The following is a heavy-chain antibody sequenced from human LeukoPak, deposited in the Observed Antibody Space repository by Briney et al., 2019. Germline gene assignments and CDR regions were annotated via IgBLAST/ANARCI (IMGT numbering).Heavy chain of an antibody. Sequence: GASVKVSYKASGYTFTGYYMHWVRQAPGQGLEWMGWINPNSGGTNYAQKFQGRVTMTRDTSISTAYMELSRLRSDDTAVYYCARSGSGYYYPPYDYWGQGTLVTVSS. CDR3: ARSGSGYYYPPYDY. J-gene: IGHJ4*02. CDR2: INPNSGGT. CDR1: GYTFTGYY. D-gene: IGHD3-22*01. V-gene: IGHV1-2*02.